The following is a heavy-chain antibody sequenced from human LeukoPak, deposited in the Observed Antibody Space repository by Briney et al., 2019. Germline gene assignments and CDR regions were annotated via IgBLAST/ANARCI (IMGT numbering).Heavy chain of an antibody. V-gene: IGHV4-4*02. CDR1: GGSISSSNW. Sequence: PSETLSLTCAVSGGSISSSNWWSWVRQPPGKGLEWIGEIYHSGSTNYNPSLKSRVTISVDKSKNQFSLKLSPVTAADTAVYYCARAGGPEAAAGTPFDYWGQGTLVTVSS. D-gene: IGHD6-13*01. CDR3: ARAGGPEAAAGTPFDY. CDR2: IYHSGST. J-gene: IGHJ4*02.